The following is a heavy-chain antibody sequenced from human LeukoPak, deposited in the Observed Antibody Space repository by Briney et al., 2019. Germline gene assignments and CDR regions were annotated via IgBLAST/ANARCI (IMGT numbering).Heavy chain of an antibody. CDR1: GGSISSNHYY. Sequence: SETLSLTCTVSGGSISSNHYYWGWIRQPPGKGLEWIGSIYYSGSTHYNPSLKSRVTISVDTSKNQFSLNLRSVTSADTAVYFCTRVSIHGDSDYWGQGTLVTVSS. J-gene: IGHJ4*02. CDR2: IYYSGST. CDR3: TRVSIHGDSDY. V-gene: IGHV4-39*07.